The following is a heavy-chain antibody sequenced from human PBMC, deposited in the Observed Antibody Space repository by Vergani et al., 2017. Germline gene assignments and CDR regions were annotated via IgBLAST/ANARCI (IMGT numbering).Heavy chain of an antibody. D-gene: IGHD4-17*01. J-gene: IGHJ6*02. Sequence: EVQLVESGGGLVQPGRSLRLSCAASGFTFDDYAMHWVRQAPGKGLEWVSCISWNSGSIGYADAVKGRFTISRDNTKNSLYRQMTSRRAEETALYYCAKAKGDYGDYPYGMDGWGQGTTVTVSS. CDR2: ISWNSGSI. CDR1: GFTFDDYA. CDR3: AKAKGDYGDYPYGMDG. V-gene: IGHV3-9*01.